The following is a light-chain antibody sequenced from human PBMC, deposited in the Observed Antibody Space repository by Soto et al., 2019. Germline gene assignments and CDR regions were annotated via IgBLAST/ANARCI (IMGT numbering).Light chain of an antibody. CDR1: QSISSY. V-gene: IGKV1-39*01. J-gene: IGKJ1*01. CDR2: AAS. Sequence: DIQMTQSPSSLSASVGDRVTITCQASQSISSYLNWYQQKPGKAPKLLIYAASSLQSGAPSRFSGSGSGTEFTLTISSLQPDEFATYYCQHYNSYSEAFGQGNKVDIK. CDR3: QHYNSYSEA.